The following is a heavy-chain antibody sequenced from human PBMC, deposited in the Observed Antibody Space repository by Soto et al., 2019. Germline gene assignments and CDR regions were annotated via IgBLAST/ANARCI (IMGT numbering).Heavy chain of an antibody. V-gene: IGHV1-24*01. Sequence: ASVKVSCKVSGYTLTELSMHWVRQAPGKGLEWMGGFDPEDGETIYAQKFQGRVTMTEDTSTDTAYMELSSLRSEDTAVYYCATDLGRVAATTRKEDDYWGKGTLVTFPS. CDR2: FDPEDGET. J-gene: IGHJ4*02. CDR1: GYTLTELS. D-gene: IGHD2-15*01. CDR3: ATDLGRVAATTRKEDDY.